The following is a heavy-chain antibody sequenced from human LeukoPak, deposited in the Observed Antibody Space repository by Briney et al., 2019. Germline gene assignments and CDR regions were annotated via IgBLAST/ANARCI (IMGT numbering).Heavy chain of an antibody. D-gene: IGHD5-18*01. Sequence: PGGSLRLSCAASGLTFSSYAMSWVRQAPGKGLEWVSAISGSGGSTYYADSVKGRFTISRDNSKNTLYLQMNSLRAEDTALYYCARVSSYGYFLNDFWGQGTLVTVSS. CDR3: ARVSSYGYFLNDF. CDR2: ISGSGGST. CDR1: GLTFSSYA. V-gene: IGHV3-23*01. J-gene: IGHJ4*02.